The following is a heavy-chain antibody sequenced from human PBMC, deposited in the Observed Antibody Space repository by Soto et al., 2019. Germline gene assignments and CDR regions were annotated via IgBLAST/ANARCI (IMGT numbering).Heavy chain of an antibody. J-gene: IGHJ4*02. V-gene: IGHV3-49*04. CDR3: TRASSLDFDF. CDR1: GFTFGDYA. D-gene: IGHD3-16*01. Sequence: WALRLSCTTSGFTFGDYALSWVRQAPGKGLEGVGFIRRNAYGGTTDYAASVKGRFTISRDDSKSIAYLQMNSLRTEDTALYYCTRASSLDFDFWGQGTLVTVSS. CDR2: IRRNAYGGTT.